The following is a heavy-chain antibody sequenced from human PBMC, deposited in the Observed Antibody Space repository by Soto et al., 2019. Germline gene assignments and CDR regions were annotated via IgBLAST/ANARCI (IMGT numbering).Heavy chain of an antibody. J-gene: IGHJ4*02. Sequence: EVQLLESGGGLVQPGGSLRLSCAASGYTFSSYAMSWVRQAPGKGLEWVSAISGSGGSTYYADSVKGRFTISRDNSKKTLYLQMNSLRAEDTAVYYCAKASVVGPAADPKGGYYFDYWGQGTLVTVSS. CDR3: AKASVVGPAADPKGGYYFDY. CDR2: ISGSGGST. V-gene: IGHV3-23*01. CDR1: GYTFSSYA. D-gene: IGHD2-2*01.